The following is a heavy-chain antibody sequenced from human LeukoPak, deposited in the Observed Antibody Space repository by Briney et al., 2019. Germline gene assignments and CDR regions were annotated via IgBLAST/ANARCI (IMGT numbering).Heavy chain of an antibody. D-gene: IGHD2-15*01. CDR2: IKSKTDGGTT. J-gene: IGHJ1*01. Sequence: GGSLRLSCAASGFTFSNAWMSWVRQAPGKGLEWVGRIKSKTDGGTTDYAAPVKGRFTISRDDSKNTLYLQMNSLKTEDTAVYYCNWYCSGGSCYSSFPHWGQGTLVTVSS. V-gene: IGHV3-15*01. CDR1: GFTFSNAW. CDR3: NWYCSGGSCYSSFPH.